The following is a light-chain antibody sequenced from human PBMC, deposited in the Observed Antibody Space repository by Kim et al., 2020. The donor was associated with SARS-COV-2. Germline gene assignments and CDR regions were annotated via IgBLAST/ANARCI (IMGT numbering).Light chain of an antibody. CDR1: QSVSSN. V-gene: IGKV3-15*01. CDR3: QQDNNWPPYT. CDR2: GAS. J-gene: IGKJ2*01. Sequence: GSPGERATLTGRASQSVSSNLAWYPQKPGQAPRLLIYGASTRATGIPARFSGSGSGTEFTLTISSLQAEDFAVYFCQQDNNWPPYTFGQGTKLEI.